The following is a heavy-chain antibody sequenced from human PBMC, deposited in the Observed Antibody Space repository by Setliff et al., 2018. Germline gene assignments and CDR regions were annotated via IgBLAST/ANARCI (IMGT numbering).Heavy chain of an antibody. CDR3: ARESRYYYDNLGTLDY. V-gene: IGHV4-34*12. D-gene: IGHD3-22*01. CDR2: IIHSGST. Sequence: LETLSLTCAVYGGSFSGYYWSWIRQPPGKRLEWIGEIIHSGSTYYNPPLKSRVSISVDTSKNQFSLKLSSVTAADTAVYYCARESRYYYDNLGTLDYWGQGTLVTVSS. CDR1: GGSFSGYY. J-gene: IGHJ4*02.